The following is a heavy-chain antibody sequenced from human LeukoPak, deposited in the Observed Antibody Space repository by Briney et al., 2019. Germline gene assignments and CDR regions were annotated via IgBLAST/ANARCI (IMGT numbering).Heavy chain of an antibody. Sequence: PGGSLRLSCAASGFTFSSYSMNWVRQAPGKGLEWVSYISSSSSTIYYADSVKGRFTISRDNAKNSLYLQMNSLRDEDTAVYYCARDSLDSRGMIDKYFQHWGQGTLATVSS. CDR2: ISSSSSTI. J-gene: IGHJ1*01. V-gene: IGHV3-48*02. CDR3: ARDSLDSRGMIDKYFQH. CDR1: GFTFSSYS. D-gene: IGHD3-22*01.